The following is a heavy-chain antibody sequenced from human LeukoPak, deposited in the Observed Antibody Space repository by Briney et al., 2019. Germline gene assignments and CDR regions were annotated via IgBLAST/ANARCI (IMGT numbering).Heavy chain of an antibody. CDR2: IWCDGSNK. V-gene: IGHV3-33*01. Sequence: GGSLRLSCAASGFAFSSYGMHWVRQAPGKGLEWVAVIWCDGSNKYYADSVKGRFTVSRDNSKNTLYLQMNSLRAEDTAVYYCAAWGSGLDYWGQGTLVTVSS. CDR1: GFAFSSYG. D-gene: IGHD7-27*01. CDR3: AAWGSGLDY. J-gene: IGHJ4*02.